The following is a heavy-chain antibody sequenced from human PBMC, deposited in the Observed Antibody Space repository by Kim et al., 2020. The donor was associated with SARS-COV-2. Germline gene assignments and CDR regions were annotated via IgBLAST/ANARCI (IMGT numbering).Heavy chain of an antibody. CDR1: GYTFTSYD. Sequence: ASVKVSCKASGYTFTSYDINWVRQATGQGLEWMGWMNPNSGNTGYAQKFQGRVTMTRNTSISTAYMELSSLRSEDTAVYYCARGDILTGYPGNWFDPWGQGTLVTVSS. CDR3: ARGDILTGYPGNWFDP. V-gene: IGHV1-8*01. J-gene: IGHJ5*02. D-gene: IGHD3-9*01. CDR2: MNPNSGNT.